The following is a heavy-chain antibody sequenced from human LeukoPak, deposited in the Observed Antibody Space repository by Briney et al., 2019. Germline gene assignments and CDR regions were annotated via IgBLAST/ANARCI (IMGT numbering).Heavy chain of an antibody. Sequence: ASVKVSCKAYGYTFTSYDINWVRQATGQGLEWMGWMNPNRGNTGYAHKFQGRVTMTRNTSISTAYMELSSLRSEDTAVYYCARHYYDSSGAAFDIWGQGTMVTVSS. V-gene: IGHV1-8*01. CDR2: MNPNRGNT. J-gene: IGHJ3*02. CDR1: GYTFTSYD. D-gene: IGHD3-22*01. CDR3: ARHYYDSSGAAFDI.